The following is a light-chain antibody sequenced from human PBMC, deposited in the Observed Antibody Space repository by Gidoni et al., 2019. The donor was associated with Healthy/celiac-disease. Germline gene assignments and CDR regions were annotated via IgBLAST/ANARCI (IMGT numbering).Light chain of an antibody. CDR2: KVS. CDR3: MQGTHWPPT. J-gene: IGKJ1*01. Sequence: DVVMTQSPLSLPVTLGQPASSSCRSSQSLVHSDGNTYLTWFQQRPGQSPRRLIYKVSNRDAGVPERFSGSGAGTDFTLKSSREEAEDVGVYYCMQGTHWPPTFGQGTKVEIK. V-gene: IGKV2-30*02. CDR1: QSLVHSDGNTY.